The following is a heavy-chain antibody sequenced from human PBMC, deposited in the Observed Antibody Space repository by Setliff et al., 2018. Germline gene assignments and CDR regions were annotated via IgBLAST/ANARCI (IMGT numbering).Heavy chain of an antibody. CDR1: GGSFSSYY. V-gene: IGHV4-59*01. Sequence: PSETLSLTCTVYGGSFSSYYWSWIRQPPGKGLEWIAYICYSEIPNYNPSLKSRVTISADTSKNEFSLRLSSVTAADTAVYYCARHRTWSFDHWGHGTLVTVSS. D-gene: IGHD1-7*01. CDR2: ICYSEIP. J-gene: IGHJ5*02. CDR3: ARHRTWSFDH.